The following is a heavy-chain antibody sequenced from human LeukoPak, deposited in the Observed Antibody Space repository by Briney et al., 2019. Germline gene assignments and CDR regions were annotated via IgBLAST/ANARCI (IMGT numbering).Heavy chain of an antibody. CDR3: AREDTAMVSVLGAFDI. D-gene: IGHD5-18*01. V-gene: IGHV4-59*01. J-gene: IGHJ3*02. Sequence: PSETLSLTCTVSGGSISSYYWSWIRQPPGKGLEWIGYIYYSGSTNYNPSLKSRVTISVDTSKNQFSLKLSSVTAADTAVYYCAREDTAMVSVLGAFDIWGQGTMVTVSS. CDR2: IYYSGST. CDR1: GGSISSYY.